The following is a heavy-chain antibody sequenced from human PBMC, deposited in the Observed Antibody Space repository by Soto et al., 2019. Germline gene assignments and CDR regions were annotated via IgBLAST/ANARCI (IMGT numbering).Heavy chain of an antibody. CDR3: AATGGNYFGLDV. Sequence: ASVKVSCKSSDNTFTHYGINWVRQAPGQGLEWMGWISGYNGNTRYAQKFQDRVTMTADTSTRTAFMEVRSLTSDDTGVYFCAATGGNYFGLDVWGQGTTVTVSS. CDR2: ISGYNGNT. V-gene: IGHV1-18*01. J-gene: IGHJ6*02. D-gene: IGHD2-8*02. CDR1: DNTFTHYG.